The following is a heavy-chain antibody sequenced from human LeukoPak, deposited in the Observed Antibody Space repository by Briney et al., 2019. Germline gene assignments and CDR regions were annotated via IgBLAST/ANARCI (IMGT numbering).Heavy chain of an antibody. Sequence: PGGSLRLSCAASGFTFSSYSMTWVRQAPGKGLEWVSSISSSSSYIYYADSVKGRFTISRDNAKNSLYLQMNSLRAEDTAVYYCARDSDGYNYYYYYGMDVRGQGTTVTVSS. J-gene: IGHJ6*02. CDR2: ISSSSSYI. CDR3: ARDSDGYNYYYYYGMDV. D-gene: IGHD5-24*01. V-gene: IGHV3-21*01. CDR1: GFTFSSYS.